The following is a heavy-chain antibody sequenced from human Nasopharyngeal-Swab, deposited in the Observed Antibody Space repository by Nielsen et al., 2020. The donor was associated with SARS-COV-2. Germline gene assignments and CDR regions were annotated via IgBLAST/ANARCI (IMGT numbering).Heavy chain of an antibody. V-gene: IGHV4-59*12. CDR3: ARGPGLLLGYYYYYGMDV. J-gene: IGHJ6*02. Sequence: PGKGLEWIGYIYYSGSTNYNPSLKSRVTISVDTSKNQFSLKLSSVIAADTAVYYCARGPGLLLGYYYYYGMDVWGQGTTVTVSS. D-gene: IGHD2-15*01. CDR2: IYYSGST.